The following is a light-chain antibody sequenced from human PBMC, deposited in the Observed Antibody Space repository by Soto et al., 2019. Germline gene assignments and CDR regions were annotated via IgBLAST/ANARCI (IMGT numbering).Light chain of an antibody. Sequence: EIVLTQSPATLSLSPGERATLSCRASQTVSSYLAWFRQTPGQTPRLLIYDTSIRATVVPARFSGSGSGTDFTLTISSLEAEDFAIYYCQQRSDWPPTFGQGTKVDIK. V-gene: IGKV3-11*01. CDR2: DTS. J-gene: IGKJ1*01. CDR1: QTVSSY. CDR3: QQRSDWPPT.